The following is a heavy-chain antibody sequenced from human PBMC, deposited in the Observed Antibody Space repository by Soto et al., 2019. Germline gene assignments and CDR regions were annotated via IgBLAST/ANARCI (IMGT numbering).Heavy chain of an antibody. V-gene: IGHV3-30-3*01. CDR1: GFTFSSYA. J-gene: IGHJ6*02. Sequence: ESGGGVVQPGRSLRLSCAASGFTFSSYAMHWVRQAPGKGLEWVAVISYDGSNKYYADSVKGRFTISRDNSKNTLYLQMNSLRAEDTAVYYCARDFSSSGNYYYYGMDVWGQGTTVTVSS. CDR2: ISYDGSNK. CDR3: ARDFSSSGNYYYYGMDV. D-gene: IGHD6-6*01.